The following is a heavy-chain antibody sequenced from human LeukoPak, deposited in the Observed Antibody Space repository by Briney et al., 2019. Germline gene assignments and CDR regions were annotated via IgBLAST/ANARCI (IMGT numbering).Heavy chain of an antibody. CDR3: TIVAVAGTSWFDP. Sequence: GGSLKLSCAASGFTFSGSAMHWVRQASGKGLEWVGRIRSKANSYATAYAASVKGRFTISRDDSKNTAYLQMNSLKTEDTAVYYCTIVAVAGTSWFDPWGQGTLVTVSS. V-gene: IGHV3-73*01. D-gene: IGHD6-19*01. CDR1: GFTFSGSA. CDR2: IRSKANSYAT. J-gene: IGHJ5*02.